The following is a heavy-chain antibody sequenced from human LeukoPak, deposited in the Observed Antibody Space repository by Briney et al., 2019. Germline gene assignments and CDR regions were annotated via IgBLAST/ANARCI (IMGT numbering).Heavy chain of an antibody. D-gene: IGHD3/OR15-3a*01. J-gene: IGHJ4*02. CDR2: VKYDGSTT. Sequence: GGSLRLSCAASGFTFSAYWMHWVRQAPGKGLVWVSRVKYDGSTTAYADSVKGRFTITRDNTRNILYLEMNSLRVEDTAVYYCARDLNWLLFDYWGQGALVTVSS. V-gene: IGHV3-74*01. CDR3: ARDLNWLLFDY. CDR1: GFTFSAYW.